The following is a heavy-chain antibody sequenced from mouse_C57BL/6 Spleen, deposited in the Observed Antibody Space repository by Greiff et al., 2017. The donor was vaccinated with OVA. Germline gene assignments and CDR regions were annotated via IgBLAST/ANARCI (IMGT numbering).Heavy chain of an antibody. J-gene: IGHJ3*01. CDR1: GYTFTDYN. D-gene: IGHD3-3*01. CDR2: INPNNGGT. V-gene: IGHV1-22*01. Sequence: VQLQQSGPELVKPGASVKMSCKASGYTFTDYNMHWVKQSHGKSLEWIGYINPNNGGTSYNQKFKGKATLTVNKSSSTAYMELRSLTSEDAAVYYCARAGGDAWFAYWGQGTLVTVSA. CDR3: ARAGGDAWFAY.